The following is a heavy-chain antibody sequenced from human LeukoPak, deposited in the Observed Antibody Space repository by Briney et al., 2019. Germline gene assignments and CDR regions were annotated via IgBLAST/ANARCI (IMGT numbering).Heavy chain of an antibody. CDR1: GFTFSSYW. CDR3: ARNLPPPTYSRITMVRGVINGMDV. CDR2: IKQDGSEK. J-gene: IGHJ6*02. D-gene: IGHD3-10*01. Sequence: GGSLRLSCAASGFTFSSYWMSWVRQAPGKGLEWVANIKQDGSEKYYVDSVKGRFTISRDNAKNSLYLQMNSLRAEDTAVYYCARNLPPPTYSRITMVRGVINGMDVWGQGTTVTVSS. V-gene: IGHV3-7*01.